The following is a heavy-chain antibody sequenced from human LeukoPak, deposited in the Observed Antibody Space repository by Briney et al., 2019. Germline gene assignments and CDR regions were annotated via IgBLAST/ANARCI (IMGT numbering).Heavy chain of an antibody. V-gene: IGHV1-69*13. D-gene: IGHD3-3*01. Sequence: SVKVSCKASGGTFSSYAISWVRQAPGQGLEWMGGIIPIFGTANYAQKFQGRVTITADESTSTAYMELSSLRSEDTAVYYCARVRFLEWLLIDYWGQGTLVTVSS. CDR3: ARVRFLEWLLIDY. CDR1: GGTFSSYA. CDR2: IIPIFGTA. J-gene: IGHJ4*02.